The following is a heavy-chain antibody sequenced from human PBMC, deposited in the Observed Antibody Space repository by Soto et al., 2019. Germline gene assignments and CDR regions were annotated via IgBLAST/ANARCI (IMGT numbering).Heavy chain of an antibody. J-gene: IGHJ4*02. V-gene: IGHV3-7*05. CDR1: GFTFCDFW. CDR3: ARDGVAPGLYFDH. Sequence: GGSLSLSCAASGFTFCDFWVNWVRHAPGKGLEWVASIKYDGAEKSYVDSVKGRFTISRDNPKNSVYLQMASLRAEDTAVYYCARDGVAPGLYFDHWGQGTPVTVSS. CDR2: IKYDGAEK. D-gene: IGHD3-10*01.